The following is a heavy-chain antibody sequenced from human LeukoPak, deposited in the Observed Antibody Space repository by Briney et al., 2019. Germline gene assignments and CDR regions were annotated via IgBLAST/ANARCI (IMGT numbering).Heavy chain of an antibody. CDR3: ARDPVGGYGDY. CDR1: GYSISSGYY. V-gene: IGHV4-38-2*02. J-gene: IGHJ4*02. CDR2: IFHIGST. D-gene: IGHD5-12*01. Sequence: PSETLSLTCAVSGYSISSGYYWGWIRQPPGKGLEWIGSIFHIGSTYYNPSLKSRVTISVDTSNNQFSLKLSSVTAADTAVYYCARDPVGGYGDYWGQGTLVTVSS.